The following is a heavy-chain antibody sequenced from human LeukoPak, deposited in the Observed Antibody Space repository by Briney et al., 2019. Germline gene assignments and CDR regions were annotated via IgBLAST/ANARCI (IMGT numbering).Heavy chain of an antibody. CDR1: AFTFSDYS. CDR2: ISGRSSTI. Sequence: GGSLRLSCAASAFTFSDYSMNWVRQAPGKGLEWVSYISGRSSTIYYADSVKGRFTISRDNAKNLMYLQMNSLRAEDTAVYYCVRDRIKSGSYYFDYWGQGTLVTVSS. CDR3: VRDRIKSGSYYFDY. V-gene: IGHV3-48*01. J-gene: IGHJ4*02. D-gene: IGHD1-26*01.